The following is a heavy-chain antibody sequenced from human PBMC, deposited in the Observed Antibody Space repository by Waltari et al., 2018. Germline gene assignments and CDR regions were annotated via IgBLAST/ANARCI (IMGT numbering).Heavy chain of an antibody. J-gene: IGHJ4*02. CDR3: ARDLYGGNAAEYFDP. CDR2: IKHKGTT. V-gene: IGHV4-38-2*02. Sequence: QVQLQESGPGQLKPSETLSLTCSVSGYSIRDGYFWGWIRLPPGKGLEWIGSIKHKGTTYYTPSLKSRVTLSLDTSKNQFSLTLTSVTAADTALYYCARDLYGGNAAEYFDPWGQGTLLTVSS. CDR1: GYSIRDGYF. D-gene: IGHD4-17*01.